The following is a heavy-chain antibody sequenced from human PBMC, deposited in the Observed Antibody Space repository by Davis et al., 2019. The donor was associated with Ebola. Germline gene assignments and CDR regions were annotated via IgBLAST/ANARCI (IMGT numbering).Heavy chain of an antibody. CDR3: ARHEGYCTGGVCYNAFDI. V-gene: IGHV5-51*01. J-gene: IGHJ3*02. CDR1: GYSFTSYW. D-gene: IGHD2-8*02. CDR2: IYPGDSDT. Sequence: GESLKISCKGSGYSFTSYWIGWVRQMPGKGLEWMGIIYPGDSDTRYSPSFQGQVTISADKSIRTAYLQWSSLKASDTAMYSCARHEGYCTGGVCYNAFDIWGQGTMVTVSS.